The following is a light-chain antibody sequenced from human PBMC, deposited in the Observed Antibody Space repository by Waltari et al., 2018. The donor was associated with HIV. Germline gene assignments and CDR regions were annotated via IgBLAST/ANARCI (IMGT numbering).Light chain of an antibody. CDR3: AAWDDTLSGPD. Sequence: QSVLTQPPSASGTPGQRVTISCSGSRSNIGSNYVYWYQQLPGTAPKLPIHRNSGRPSGVPDRFSGSKSGTSASLAISGLRSEDEADYYCAAWDDTLSGPDFGTGTKVTVL. J-gene: IGLJ1*01. CDR1: RSNIGSNY. V-gene: IGLV1-47*01. CDR2: RNS.